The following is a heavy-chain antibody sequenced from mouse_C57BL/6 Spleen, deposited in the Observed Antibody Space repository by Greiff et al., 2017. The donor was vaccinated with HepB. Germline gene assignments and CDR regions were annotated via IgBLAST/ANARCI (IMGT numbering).Heavy chain of an antibody. V-gene: IGHV1-26*01. CDR1: GYTFTDYY. D-gene: IGHD2-3*01. CDR2: INPNNGGT. Sequence: EVQLQQSGPELVKPGASVKISCKASGYTFTDYYMNWVKQSHGKSLEWIGDINPNNGGTSYNQKFKGKATLTVDKSSSTAYMELRSLTSEDSAVYYCARKFYEGYYAMDYWGQGTSVTVSS. CDR3: ARKFYEGYYAMDY. J-gene: IGHJ4*01.